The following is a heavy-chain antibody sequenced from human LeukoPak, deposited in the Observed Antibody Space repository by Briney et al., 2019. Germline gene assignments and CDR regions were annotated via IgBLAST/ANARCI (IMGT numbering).Heavy chain of an antibody. V-gene: IGHV3-7*01. D-gene: IGHD3-22*01. CDR2: INLGGSEI. Sequence: GGSLRLSCEASGFVFGHSWIIWVRQAPGKGLEWVATINLGGSEINYLDSVTGRLTISRDNAKDSLYLQMNCLRAEDTAVYFCVRDRGYSTFDYWGQGTLVTVSS. CDR1: GFVFGHSW. CDR3: VRDRGYSTFDY. J-gene: IGHJ4*02.